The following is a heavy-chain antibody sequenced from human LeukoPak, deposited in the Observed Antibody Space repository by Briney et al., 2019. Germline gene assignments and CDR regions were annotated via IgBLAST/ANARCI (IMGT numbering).Heavy chain of an antibody. CDR3: VSGNDPDYVWGTYRLDAFDI. CDR1: GYTFSDYR. V-gene: IGHV3-21*01. Sequence: PGGSLRLSCAASGYTFSDYRVNWVRQVPGKGLEWFSSISSSGTYIYYADSVKGRFTISRDNAKNSLFLQMNSLRAEDTAVYYRVSGNDPDYVWGTYRLDAFDIWGEGTMVIVSS. D-gene: IGHD3-16*02. CDR2: ISSSGTYI. J-gene: IGHJ3*02.